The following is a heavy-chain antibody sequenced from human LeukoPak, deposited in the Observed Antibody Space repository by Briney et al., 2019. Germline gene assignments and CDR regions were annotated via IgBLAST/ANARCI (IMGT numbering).Heavy chain of an antibody. V-gene: IGHV3-21*01. CDR1: GFTFSTYN. J-gene: IGHJ5*02. Sequence: GGSLRLSCTASGFTFSTYNMNWVRQAPGKGLEWVSSISTSSNYIYYADSVKGRFTISRDNAKNSLYLQMNSLRAEDTAVYYCARDRKYCGGDCYSDQYNWFDPWGQGTLVTVSS. CDR3: ARDRKYCGGDCYSDQYNWFDP. D-gene: IGHD2-21*01. CDR2: ISTSSNYI.